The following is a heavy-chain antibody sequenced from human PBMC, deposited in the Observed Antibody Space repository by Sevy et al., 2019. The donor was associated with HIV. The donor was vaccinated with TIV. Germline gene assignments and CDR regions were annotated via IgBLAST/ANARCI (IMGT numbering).Heavy chain of an antibody. V-gene: IGHV4-39*01. CDR2: MYYSGST. Sequence: SETLSLTCTVSGGSISSSSYYWGWIRQPPGKGLEWIGSMYYSGSTYYNPSLKSRVTISVDTSKNQFSLKLSSVTAADTAVYYCARFQRSSGYFDYWGQGTLVTVSS. CDR3: ARFQRSSGYFDY. J-gene: IGHJ4*02. D-gene: IGHD3-22*01. CDR1: GGSISSSSYY.